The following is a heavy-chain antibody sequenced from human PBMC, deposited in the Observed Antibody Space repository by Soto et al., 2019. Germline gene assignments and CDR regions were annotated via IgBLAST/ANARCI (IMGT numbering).Heavy chain of an antibody. CDR2: ISGSGGST. V-gene: IGHV3-23*01. CDR1: GFTFSSYA. J-gene: IGHJ4*02. CDR3: AKLVTAITKFDY. D-gene: IGHD2-21*02. Sequence: PGGSLRLSCAASGFTFSSYAMSWVRQAPGKGLEWVSAISGSGGSTYYADSVKGRFTISRDNSKDTLYLQMNSLRAEDTAVYYCAKLVTAITKFDYWGQGTLVTVSS.